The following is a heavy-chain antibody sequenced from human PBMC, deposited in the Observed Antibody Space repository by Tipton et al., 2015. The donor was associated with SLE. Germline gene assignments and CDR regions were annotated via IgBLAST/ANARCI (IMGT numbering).Heavy chain of an antibody. J-gene: IGHJ4*02. CDR3: AREWGSDDY. CDR1: GFTFSSYA. CDR2: ISYDGSNK. D-gene: IGHD3-16*01. V-gene: IGHV3-30-3*01. Sequence: SLRLSCAASGFTFSSYAMHWVCQAPGKGLEWVAVISYDGSNKYYADSVKGRFTISRDNSKNTLYLQMNSLRAEDTAVCYCAREWGSDDYWGQGTLVTVSS.